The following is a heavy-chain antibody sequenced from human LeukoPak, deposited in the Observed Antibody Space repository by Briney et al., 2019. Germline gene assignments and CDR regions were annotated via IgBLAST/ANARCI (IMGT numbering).Heavy chain of an antibody. D-gene: IGHD6-13*01. J-gene: IGHJ4*02. CDR1: GYTFTSYA. CDR3: ARDWGKAAAGNAV. V-gene: IGHV1-3*01. CDR2: INAGNGNT. Sequence: ASVKVSCKASGYTFTSYAMHWVRQAPGQRLEWMGWINAGNGNTKYLQKFQGRVTITRDTSASTAYMELSSLRSEDTAVYYCARDWGKAAAGNAVWGQGTLVTVSS.